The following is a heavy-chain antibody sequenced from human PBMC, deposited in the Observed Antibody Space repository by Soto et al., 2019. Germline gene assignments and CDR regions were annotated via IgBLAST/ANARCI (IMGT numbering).Heavy chain of an antibody. CDR2: INPNSGGT. V-gene: IGHV1-2*02. D-gene: IGHD3-22*01. CDR1: GYTFTGYY. J-gene: IGHJ4*02. CDR3: ARDDVGYYDSSGRPFDY. Sequence: AASVKVSCKASGYTFTGYYMHWVRQAPGQGLEWMGWINPNSGGTNYAQKFQGRVTMTRDTSISTAYMELSRLRSDDTAVYYCARDDVGYYDSSGRPFDYWGQGTLVTVSS.